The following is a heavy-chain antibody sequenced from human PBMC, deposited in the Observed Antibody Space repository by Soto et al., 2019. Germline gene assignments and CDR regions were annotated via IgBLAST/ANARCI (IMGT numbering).Heavy chain of an antibody. CDR3: ARDNGYSYGYTLDH. V-gene: IGHV4-59*01. Sequence: PSETLSLTCAFSGGSIRNYYWSWIRQPPGKGLEWIGYIYYSGSTNYNPSLKSRVTISVDTSKNQFSLKLSSVTAADTAVYYCARDNGYSYGYTLDHWGQGTLVTVSS. CDR1: GGSIRNYY. CDR2: IYYSGST. D-gene: IGHD5-18*01. J-gene: IGHJ4*02.